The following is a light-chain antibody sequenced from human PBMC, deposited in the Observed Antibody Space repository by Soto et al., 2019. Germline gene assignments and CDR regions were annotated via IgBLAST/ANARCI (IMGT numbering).Light chain of an antibody. CDR3: QQYNDWPLT. V-gene: IGKV3-15*01. CDR2: GAF. CDR1: QSVRST. J-gene: IGKJ1*01. Sequence: IVLTQSPGTLSLPPGDRATLSCRASQSVRSTSLVWYQQKPAQAPSLLIYGAFTRATGIPARFSGTGSGTEFTLTISSLQSEDFALYYCQQYNDWPLTFGQGTKVDIK.